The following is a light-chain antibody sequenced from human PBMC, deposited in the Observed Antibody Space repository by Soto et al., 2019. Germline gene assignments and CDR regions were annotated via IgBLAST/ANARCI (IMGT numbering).Light chain of an antibody. Sequence: EVVLTQSPGTLSLSPGEGATLSCRASQSVSSNYLAWYQQKAGQAPRLIIYGASDRATGIPDRFSGSGSGTDFTLTISRLEPEDFAVYYCQQYGTSSSWTFGQGTKVDIK. J-gene: IGKJ1*01. CDR1: QSVSSNY. V-gene: IGKV3-20*01. CDR3: QQYGTSSSWT. CDR2: GAS.